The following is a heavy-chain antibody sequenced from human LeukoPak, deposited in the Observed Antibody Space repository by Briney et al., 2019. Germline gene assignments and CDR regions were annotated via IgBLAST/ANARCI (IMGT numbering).Heavy chain of an antibody. D-gene: IGHD3-3*01. CDR3: ATGEVKLVRFFMDV. V-gene: IGHV1-24*01. CDR2: FGPEDGDT. Sequence: ASVKVSCKVSGYTLTELSMHWVRQAHGKGLEWMGGFGPEDGDTIYAQNFQGRVTMTEDTSTDTAYMELSSLRSEDTAVYYCATGEVKLVRFFMDVWGKGTTVTVSS. J-gene: IGHJ6*03. CDR1: GYTLTELS.